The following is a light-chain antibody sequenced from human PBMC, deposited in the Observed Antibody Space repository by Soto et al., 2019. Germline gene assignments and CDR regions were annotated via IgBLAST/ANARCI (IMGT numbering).Light chain of an antibody. CDR1: QSISSK. CDR2: GAS. CDR3: QEYNNWHPIT. J-gene: IGKJ4*01. Sequence: EIVMTQSPATLSVSPGERATLFCRASQSISSKLAWYQQKPGQAPRLLIYGASTRVTGIPVRFSGSGSGTEFSLTITSLQSEDFAVYYCQEYNNWHPITFGGGTKVEIK. V-gene: IGKV3-15*01.